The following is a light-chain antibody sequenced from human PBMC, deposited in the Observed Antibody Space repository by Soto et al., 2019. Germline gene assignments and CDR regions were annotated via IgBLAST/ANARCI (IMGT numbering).Light chain of an antibody. V-gene: IGKV1-27*01. CDR3: QNYNGAPWT. CDR1: QGISTY. CDR2: AAS. Sequence: DIQMTQSPSSLSASVGDRVTITCRASQGISTYLVWCQQKPGTVPKLLIFAASTLQSGVPSRFSGSGSGTDFTLTISSLQPEDVATYFCQNYNGAPWTFGQGTKVEIK. J-gene: IGKJ1*01.